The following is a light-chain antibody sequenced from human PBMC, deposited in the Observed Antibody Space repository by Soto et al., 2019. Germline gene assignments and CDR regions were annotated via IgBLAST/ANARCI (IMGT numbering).Light chain of an antibody. Sequence: QSVLTKPASVYGSPGQSITISCPGTSSDVGGYNYVSWYQQQPGKAPKFMIYDVTNRPSGVSNRFSGSKSGNTASLTISGLQAEDEADYYCCSYTTSNTRQIVFGTGTKVTVL. J-gene: IGLJ1*01. V-gene: IGLV2-14*01. CDR2: DVT. CDR3: CSYTTSNTRQIV. CDR1: SSDVGGYNY.